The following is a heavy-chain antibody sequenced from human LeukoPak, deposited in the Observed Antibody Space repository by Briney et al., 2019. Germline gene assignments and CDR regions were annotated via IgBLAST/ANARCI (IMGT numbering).Heavy chain of an antibody. D-gene: IGHD3-10*01. CDR2: INWNGGST. CDR3: ARRGGTMVRGVILTAFDI. Sequence: GGSLRLSCAASGFTFDDYGMSWVRQAPGKGLEWVSGINWNGGSTGYADSVKGRFTISRDNAKNSLYLQMNSLRAEDTALYHRARRGGTMVRGVILTAFDIWGQGTMVTVSS. V-gene: IGHV3-20*01. CDR1: GFTFDDYG. J-gene: IGHJ3*02.